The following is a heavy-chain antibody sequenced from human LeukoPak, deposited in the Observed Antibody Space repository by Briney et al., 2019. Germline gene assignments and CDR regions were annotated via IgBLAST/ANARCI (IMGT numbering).Heavy chain of an antibody. CDR3: ARTFYSSPNNWFDP. J-gene: IGHJ5*02. Sequence: SETLSLTCTVSGGSISSVNYYWGWIRQPPGKGLEWIGSIYCSGSTYYNPSLKSRVTISVDTSKNQFSLKLSSVTAADTAVYYCARTFYSSPNNWFDPWGQGTLVTVSS. D-gene: IGHD2/OR15-2a*01. CDR2: IYCSGST. V-gene: IGHV4-39*01. CDR1: GGSISSVNYY.